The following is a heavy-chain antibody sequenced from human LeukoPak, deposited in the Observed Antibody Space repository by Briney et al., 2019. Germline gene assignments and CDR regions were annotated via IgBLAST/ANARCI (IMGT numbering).Heavy chain of an antibody. D-gene: IGHD6-13*01. Sequence: SETLSFTCTVSGGSISSYYWSWIRQPPGKGLEWIGYIYYSGSTNYNPSLKSRVTISVDTSKNQFSLKLSSVTAADTAVYDCARVPKWRIAAAGTRDYYYYYMDVWGKGTTVTVSS. CDR1: GGSISSYY. CDR3: ARVPKWRIAAAGTRDYYYYYMDV. CDR2: IYYSGST. J-gene: IGHJ6*03. V-gene: IGHV4-59*01.